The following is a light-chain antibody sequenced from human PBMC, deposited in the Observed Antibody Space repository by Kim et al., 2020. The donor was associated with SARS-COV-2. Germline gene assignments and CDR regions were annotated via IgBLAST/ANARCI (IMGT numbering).Light chain of an antibody. CDR3: QQYNSYPWT. CDR1: QSISGW. V-gene: IGKV1-5*03. CDR2: KAS. Sequence: ASVGDRVTSTCRASQSISGWLAWYQQKPGKAPKLLIYKASSLESGVPSRFSGSGSGTEFTLTVSSLQPDDFATYYCQQYNSYPWTFGQGTKVDI. J-gene: IGKJ1*01.